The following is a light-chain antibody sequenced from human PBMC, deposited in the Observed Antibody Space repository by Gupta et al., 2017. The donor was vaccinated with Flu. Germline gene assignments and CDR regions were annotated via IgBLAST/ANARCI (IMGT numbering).Light chain of an antibody. Sequence: TISCTGTSSDVGGYNYVSWYQQHPGEAPKLMIYEVSNRPSGVSNRFSGSKSGNTASLTISGLQAEDEADYYCSSYTSSSTLDVVFGGGTKLTVL. CDR1: SSDVGGYNY. J-gene: IGLJ2*01. CDR2: EVS. V-gene: IGLV2-14*01. CDR3: SSYTSSSTLDVV.